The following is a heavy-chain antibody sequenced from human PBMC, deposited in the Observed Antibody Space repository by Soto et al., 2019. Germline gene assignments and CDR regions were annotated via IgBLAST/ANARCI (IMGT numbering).Heavy chain of an antibody. CDR3: ARVMANLPWYFEY. Sequence: PGGSLRLSCAASGYTFSSYWMHWVRQAPGKGLVWVSRVNGDGSSTSYADPVKGRFTISRDNAKNTVHLQMDSLRAEDTAVYYCARVMANLPWYFEYWGQGTLVTVSS. CDR2: VNGDGSST. V-gene: IGHV3-74*01. J-gene: IGHJ4*02. D-gene: IGHD2-8*01. CDR1: GYTFSSYW.